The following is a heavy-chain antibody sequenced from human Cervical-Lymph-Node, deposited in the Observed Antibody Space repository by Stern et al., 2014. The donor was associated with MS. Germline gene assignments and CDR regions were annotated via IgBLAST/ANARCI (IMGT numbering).Heavy chain of an antibody. CDR3: ARELSQVLVY. V-gene: IGHV1-69*01. Sequence: QVQLVQSGAEVKKPGSSVKVSCKASGGTFRSSTIIWVRQAPGQGLEWMGGIIPLFGTANYAQKFQGRVTITADESTSTAYMELSSLRSEDTAVYYCARELSQVLVYWGQGTLVTVSS. CDR1: GGTFRSST. CDR2: IIPLFGTA. J-gene: IGHJ4*02.